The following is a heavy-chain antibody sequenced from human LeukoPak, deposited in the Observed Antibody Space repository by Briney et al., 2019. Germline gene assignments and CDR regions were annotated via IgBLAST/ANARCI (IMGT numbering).Heavy chain of an antibody. J-gene: IGHJ4*02. CDR1: GGSISSYY. CDR2: IYYSGST. CDR3: ARARDDIPPLY. V-gene: IGHV4-59*01. D-gene: IGHD3-9*01. Sequence: SETLSLTCTVSGGSISSYYWSWLRQPPGKGLEWIGYIYYSGSTNYNPSLKSRVTISVDTSKNQFSLKLSSVTAADTAVYYCARARDDIPPLYWGQGTLVTVSS.